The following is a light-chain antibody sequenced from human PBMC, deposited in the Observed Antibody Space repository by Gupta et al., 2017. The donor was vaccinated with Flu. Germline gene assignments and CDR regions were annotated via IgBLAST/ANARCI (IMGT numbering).Light chain of an antibody. J-gene: IGKJ2*04. CDR1: QDITKY. Sequence: DIQMTQSPSSLTASVGDTVTITCRASQDITKYLNWYQQKPGKAPQLLIYDASNLETGVPSRFSGSGSGTDFTFTISSLQPEDIATYYCLQYDDVPRSFGQGTKVEIK. CDR2: DAS. V-gene: IGKV1-33*01. CDR3: LQYDDVPRS.